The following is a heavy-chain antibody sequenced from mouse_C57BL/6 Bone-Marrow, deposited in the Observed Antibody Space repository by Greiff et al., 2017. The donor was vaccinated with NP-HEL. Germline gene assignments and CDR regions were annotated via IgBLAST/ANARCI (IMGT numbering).Heavy chain of an antibody. CDR2: LDPSDSYT. CDR3: ARPHTVVGVDYFDY. J-gene: IGHJ2*01. CDR1: GYTFTSYW. V-gene: IGHV1-50*01. Sequence: VQLQQPGAELVKPGASVKLSCKASGYTFTSYWMQWVKQRPGQGLEWIGELDPSDSYTNYNQKFKGKATLTVDTSSSTAYMQLSSLTSEDSAVYYCARPHTVVGVDYFDYWGQGTTLTVSS. D-gene: IGHD1-1*01.